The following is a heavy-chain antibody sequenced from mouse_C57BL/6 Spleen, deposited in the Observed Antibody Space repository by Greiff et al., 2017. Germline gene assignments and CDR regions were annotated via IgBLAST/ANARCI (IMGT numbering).Heavy chain of an antibody. V-gene: IGHV14-3*01. D-gene: IGHD1-1*01. CDR1: GYNIKNTY. CDR3: ASDYYGSSLCAMDY. J-gene: IGHJ4*01. CDR2: IDPANGNT. Sequence: VQLQQPVAELVRPGASVKLSCTASGYNIKNTYMHWVKQRPEQGLEWIGRIDPANGNTKYAPKFQGKATLTADTSSNTAYLRLSSLTSEDTAIYYCASDYYGSSLCAMDYWGQGTSVTVSS.